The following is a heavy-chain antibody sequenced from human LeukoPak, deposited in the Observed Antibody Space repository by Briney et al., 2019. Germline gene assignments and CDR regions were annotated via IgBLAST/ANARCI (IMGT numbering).Heavy chain of an antibody. V-gene: IGHV3-33*01. D-gene: IGHD5-12*01. Sequence: GGSLRLSCAASGFTFSDYGMHWVRQAPGKGLEWVAVIRYDGSTIYYAGSVKGRFTISRDDSKKTLYLQMDSLRAEDTAVYYCARAYSRESGYDFVFGYWGQGTLVTVSS. J-gene: IGHJ4*02. CDR3: ARAYSRESGYDFVFGY. CDR2: IRYDGSTI. CDR1: GFTFSDYG.